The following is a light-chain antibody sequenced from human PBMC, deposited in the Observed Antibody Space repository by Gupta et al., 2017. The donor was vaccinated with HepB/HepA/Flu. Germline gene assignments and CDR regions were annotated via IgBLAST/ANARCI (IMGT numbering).Light chain of an antibody. CDR3: QSYDSSLSGVV. J-gene: IGLJ2*01. Sequence: QSVLTPPPSVSGAPGQRVTISCTGSSPNIGAGYDVHWYQQLPGTAPKLLIYGNSKRPSGVPDRFSGSKSGTSASLAITGLQAEDEADYYCQSYDSSLSGVVFGGGTKLTVL. CDR2: GNS. CDR1: SPNIGAGYD. V-gene: IGLV1-40*01.